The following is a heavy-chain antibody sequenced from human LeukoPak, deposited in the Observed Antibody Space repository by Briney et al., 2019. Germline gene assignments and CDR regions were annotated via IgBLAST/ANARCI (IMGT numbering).Heavy chain of an antibody. CDR2: IYSDGST. CDR1: GFTVSSNY. Sequence: GGSLSLSCAASGFTVSSNYMSWVRQAPGKGLEWVSVIYSDGSTYYGDSVKGRFTISRDNSKNTLYLQMNSLRAEDTAVYFCARVNVYQMNWGQGTLVTVSS. J-gene: IGHJ1*01. V-gene: IGHV3-53*01. CDR3: ARVNVYQMN. D-gene: IGHD6-13*01.